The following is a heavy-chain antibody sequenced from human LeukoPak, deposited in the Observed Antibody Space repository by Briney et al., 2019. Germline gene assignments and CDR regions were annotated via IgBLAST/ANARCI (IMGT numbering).Heavy chain of an antibody. V-gene: IGHV4-4*07. Sequence: SETLSLTCTVSGDSISSYYWSWIRQPPGKGLEWIGSVYSTGHTNYNLSLKSRVTMSIDTSKNQLSLKLSSVTAADTAVYYCARDRYPPAEGFDPWGQGTLVTVSS. CDR2: VYSTGHT. CDR1: GDSISSYY. D-gene: IGHD1-14*01. J-gene: IGHJ5*02. CDR3: ARDRYPPAEGFDP.